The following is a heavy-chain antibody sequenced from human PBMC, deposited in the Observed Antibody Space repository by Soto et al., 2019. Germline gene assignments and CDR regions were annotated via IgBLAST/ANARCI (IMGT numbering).Heavy chain of an antibody. D-gene: IGHD2-8*01. CDR1: GFTFDKVW. Sequence: EVQLVESGGGLVKPGGSLRLSCAVSGFTFDKVWMNWVRQAPGKGLEWVGRNKSKTDGGATDYAAPVKGRFTISRDNSKNMLSLQIHSPKPGDTGIVFFTAGRGDVLYWGQGTLVTVSS. CDR2: NKSKTDGGAT. J-gene: IGHJ4*02. CDR3: TAGRGDVLY. V-gene: IGHV3-15*07.